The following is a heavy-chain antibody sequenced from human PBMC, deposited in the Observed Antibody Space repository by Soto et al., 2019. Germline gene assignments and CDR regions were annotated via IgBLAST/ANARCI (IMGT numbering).Heavy chain of an antibody. CDR3: AKGVSSSSHYYYYMDV. V-gene: IGHV3-23*01. J-gene: IGHJ6*03. CDR2: IGGSGGST. D-gene: IGHD6-6*01. Sequence: GGSLRLSCAASGFTFSSYAMSWVRQAPGKGLEWVSAIGGSGGSTYYADSVKGRFTISRDNSKNTLYLQMNSLRAEDTAVYYCAKGVSSSSHYYYYMDVWGKGTTVTVSS. CDR1: GFTFSSYA.